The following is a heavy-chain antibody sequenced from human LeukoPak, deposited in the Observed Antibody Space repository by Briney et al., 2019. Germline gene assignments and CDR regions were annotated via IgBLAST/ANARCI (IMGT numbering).Heavy chain of an antibody. CDR1: GFTFSGYS. J-gene: IGHJ4*02. Sequence: GGSLRLSCAASGFTFSGYSMNWVRQAPGKGLEWVSSISSSSSYIYYADSVKGRFTISRDNAKNSLYLQMNSLRAEDTAVYYCARAVESGSYEFFDSWGQGTLVTVSS. CDR3: ARAVESGSYEFFDS. CDR2: ISSSSSYI. D-gene: IGHD1-26*01. V-gene: IGHV3-21*01.